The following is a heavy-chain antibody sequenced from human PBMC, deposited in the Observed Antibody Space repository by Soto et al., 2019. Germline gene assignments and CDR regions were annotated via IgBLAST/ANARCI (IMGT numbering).Heavy chain of an antibody. CDR1: GFTFTSSA. CDR3: AAGIGGGTPDY. Sequence: QMQLVQSGPEVKKPGTSVKVSCKASGFTFTSSAVQWVRQARGQRLEWIGWIVVGSGNTNYAQKFQERVTITGDMSTSTAYMELSSLRSEDTAVYYCAAGIGGGTPDYWGQGTLVTVSS. D-gene: IGHD2-15*01. J-gene: IGHJ4*02. V-gene: IGHV1-58*01. CDR2: IVVGSGNT.